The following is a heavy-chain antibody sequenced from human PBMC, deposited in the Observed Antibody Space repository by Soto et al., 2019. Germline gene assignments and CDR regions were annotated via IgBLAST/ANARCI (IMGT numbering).Heavy chain of an antibody. CDR1: GFTFSNYW. Sequence: EVQLVESGGGLVQPGRSLRLSCVASGFTFSNYWMHWVREVPGKGLMWVSRISEDGRSTSYADSVEGRFTIHRDNAKTILYLQMNSLRAEDTAVYYCVREIITVPSLIRWFDPWGQGTLVTVSS. CDR3: VREIITVPSLIRWFDP. CDR2: ISEDGRST. D-gene: IGHD3-10*01. J-gene: IGHJ5*02. V-gene: IGHV3-74*01.